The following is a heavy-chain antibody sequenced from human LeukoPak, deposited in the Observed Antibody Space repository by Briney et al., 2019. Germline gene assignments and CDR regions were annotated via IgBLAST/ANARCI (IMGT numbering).Heavy chain of an antibody. CDR2: VYYTGST. V-gene: IGHV4-61*05. CDR1: GGSISSSSYY. D-gene: IGHD6-13*01. Sequence: SETLSLTCTVSGGSISSSSYYWGWIRRPPGKGLEWIGFVYYTGSTNYSPSLKSRVTISVDTSKNQFSLKLRSVTAADTAVYYCARISSSNWYNERGAFDVWGQGTMVTVSS. J-gene: IGHJ3*01. CDR3: ARISSSNWYNERGAFDV.